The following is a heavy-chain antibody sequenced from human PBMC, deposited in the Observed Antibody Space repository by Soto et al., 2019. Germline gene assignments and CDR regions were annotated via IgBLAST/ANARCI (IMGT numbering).Heavy chain of an antibody. J-gene: IGHJ4*02. D-gene: IGHD3-10*01. CDR3: AASILRVCVLPHFDY. CDR1: VYTFTDLS. V-gene: IGHV1-24*01. CDR2: FDPEKGKR. Sequence: QVPLVQSGAEVKKPGASVKVSCKVSVYTFTDLSMHWVRQAPGEGLEWMGGFDPEKGKRIYAQNFQGRVTMTEDTSTGTAYMEMCSLRSDDTAVYYCAASILRVCVLPHFDYWGQGTLVSVSS.